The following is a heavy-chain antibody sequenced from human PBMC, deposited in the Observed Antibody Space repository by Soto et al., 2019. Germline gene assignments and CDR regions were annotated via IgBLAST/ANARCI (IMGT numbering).Heavy chain of an antibody. CDR1: GFTFSDYA. CDR3: AKGGRQWLVTSDFNY. J-gene: IGHJ4*02. Sequence: VQLVESGGGVVQPGRSLRLSCAASGFTFSDYAMHWVRQAPGKGLEWVAVVSHDGRNTHYADSVKGRFTISRDSSKVRVCLEMTSLRAEDTAGYYCAKGGRQWLVTSDFNYWGQGALVTVSS. V-gene: IGHV3-30*18. D-gene: IGHD6-19*01. CDR2: VSHDGRNT.